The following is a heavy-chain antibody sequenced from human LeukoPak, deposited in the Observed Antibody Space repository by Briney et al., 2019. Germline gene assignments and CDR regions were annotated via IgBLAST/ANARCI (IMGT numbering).Heavy chain of an antibody. CDR3: AKDLHWGFDY. Sequence: ETLSLTCTVSGGSISGSSYYWGWIRQAPGKGLEWVSAISGNGGKTYYADSVKGRFTISRDNSKSTLYLQMSSLRAEDTAVYYCAKDLHWGFDYWGQGILVTVSS. CDR1: GGSISGSSYY. D-gene: IGHD7-27*01. V-gene: IGHV3-23*01. CDR2: ISGNGGKT. J-gene: IGHJ4*02.